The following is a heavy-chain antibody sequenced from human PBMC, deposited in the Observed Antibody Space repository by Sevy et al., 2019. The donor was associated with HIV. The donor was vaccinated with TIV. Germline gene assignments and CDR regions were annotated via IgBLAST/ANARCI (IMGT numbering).Heavy chain of an antibody. D-gene: IGHD2-15*01. CDR3: ARFDRVAATTKNYYYGMDV. V-gene: IGHV3-11*01. CDR1: GFTFSDYY. CDR2: ISSSGSTI. Sequence: GGSLRLSCAASGFTFSDYYMSWIRQAPGKGLEWVSYISSSGSTIYYADSVKGRFTISRDKAKNSLYLQMNSLRAEDTAVYYCARFDRVAATTKNYYYGMDVWGQGTTVTVSS. J-gene: IGHJ6*02.